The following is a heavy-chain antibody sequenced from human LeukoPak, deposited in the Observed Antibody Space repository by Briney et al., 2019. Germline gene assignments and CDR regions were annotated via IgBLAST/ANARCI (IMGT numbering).Heavy chain of an antibody. CDR2: MNPNSGNT. CDR1: GYTFTSYD. J-gene: IGHJ4*02. D-gene: IGHD3-16*01. CDR3: ARALNINVGDPN. V-gene: IGHV1-8*01. Sequence: ASVKVSCKASGYTFTSYDINWVRQATGQGLEWMGWMNPNSGNTGYAQKFQGRVTMTRNTSISTAYMELSSLRSEDTAVYYCARALNINVGDPNWGQGTLVTVSS.